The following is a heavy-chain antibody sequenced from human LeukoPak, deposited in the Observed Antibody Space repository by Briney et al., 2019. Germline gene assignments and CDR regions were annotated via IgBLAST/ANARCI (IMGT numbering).Heavy chain of an antibody. J-gene: IGHJ4*02. CDR2: IKQDGSEK. V-gene: IGHV3-7*01. Sequence: PGGSLRLSCAASGFTFSSYWMSWVRQAPGKGLEWVANIKQDGSEKYYVDSVKGRFTISRDNAKNSLYLQMNSLRAEDTAVYYCARDHRRGYRGALDYWGQGTLLTVSS. CDR1: GFTFSSYW. CDR3: ARDHRRGYRGALDY. D-gene: IGHD5-18*01.